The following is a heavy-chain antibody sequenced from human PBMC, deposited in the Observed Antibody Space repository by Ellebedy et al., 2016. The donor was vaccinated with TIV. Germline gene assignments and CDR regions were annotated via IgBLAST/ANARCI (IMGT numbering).Heavy chain of an antibody. J-gene: IGHJ4*02. Sequence: GESLKISCQASGYSFANHWISWVRQVPGKGLEWLGRIDPSDSYSNYSPSFQGHVTLSADKSISTAYLQWSSLEAPDSAMYYCATVTPWFGNYYFEYWGQGSLVTVSS. D-gene: IGHD3-10*01. CDR1: GYSFANHW. CDR3: ATVTPWFGNYYFEY. V-gene: IGHV5-10-1*01. CDR2: IDPSDSYS.